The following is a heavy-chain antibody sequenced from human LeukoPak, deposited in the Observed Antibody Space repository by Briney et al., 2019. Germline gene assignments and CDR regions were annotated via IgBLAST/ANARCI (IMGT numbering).Heavy chain of an antibody. J-gene: IGHJ4*02. D-gene: IGHD5-18*01. V-gene: IGHV3-23*01. CDR1: GFTFSTYD. CDR3: ANIRRVQFTAMAEVDY. CDR2: ISGSGGST. Sequence: PGGSLRLSCTASGFTFSTYDMSWVRQAPGKGLEWVSAISGSGGSTYYADSVKGRFTISRDNSKNTLYLQMNSLRAEDTAVYYCANIRRVQFTAMAEVDYWGQGTLVTVSS.